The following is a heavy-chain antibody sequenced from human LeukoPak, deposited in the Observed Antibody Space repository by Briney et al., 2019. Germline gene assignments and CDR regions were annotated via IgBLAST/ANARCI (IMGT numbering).Heavy chain of an antibody. CDR2: LYTSGST. CDR3: AREFYAHYYGSGSYYASSYYYYYMDV. J-gene: IGHJ6*03. Sequence: PSETLSLTCTVSGGSISSGCYYWSWIRQPAGKGLEWIGRLYTSGSTNYNPSLKSRVTISVDTPKNQFPLKLSSVTAADTAVYYCAREFYAHYYGSGSYYASSYYYYYMDVWGKGTTVTISS. D-gene: IGHD3-10*01. V-gene: IGHV4-61*02. CDR1: GGSISSGCYY.